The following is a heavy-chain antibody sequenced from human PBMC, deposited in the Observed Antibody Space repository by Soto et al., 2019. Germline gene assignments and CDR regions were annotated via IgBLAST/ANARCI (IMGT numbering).Heavy chain of an antibody. Sequence: ASVKVSCKASGGTFSSYAISWVRQAPGQGLEWMGGIIPIFGTANYAQKFQGRVTITADKSTSTAYMELSSLRSEDTAVYYCARERPLIAAAALAFDIWGQGTMVT. J-gene: IGHJ3*02. CDR2: IIPIFGTA. CDR3: ARERPLIAAAALAFDI. D-gene: IGHD6-13*01. CDR1: GGTFSSYA. V-gene: IGHV1-69*06.